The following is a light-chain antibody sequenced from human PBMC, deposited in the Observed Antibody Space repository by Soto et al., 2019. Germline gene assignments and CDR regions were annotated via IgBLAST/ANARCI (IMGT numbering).Light chain of an antibody. Sequence: QSVLTQPPSASGTPGQRVTISCSGGSSNIGTNYVYWYQQLPGTAPKLLIYRNNLRPSGVPDRFSASKSGTSASLAISGLRSEDEGDYFGAGWDDSLHGLLFGAGTKVTV. CDR3: AGWDDSLHGLL. CDR1: SSNIGTNY. CDR2: RNN. J-gene: IGLJ1*01. V-gene: IGLV1-47*01.